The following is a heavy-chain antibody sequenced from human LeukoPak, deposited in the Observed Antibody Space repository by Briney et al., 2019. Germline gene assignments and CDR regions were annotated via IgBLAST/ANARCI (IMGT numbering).Heavy chain of an antibody. CDR2: LWNDGSNK. CDR3: ARASGPFDY. CDR1: GFIFSVYG. J-gene: IGHJ4*02. Sequence: GRPLRLSCVAWGFIFSVYGVHWVREAPGKGVEGVAVLWNDGSNKYYADSVKGRFTISRDNSKNTLYLQMNSLRAEDTAVYSCARASGPFDYWGQGTLVTVSS. V-gene: IGHV3-33*01. D-gene: IGHD3-10*01.